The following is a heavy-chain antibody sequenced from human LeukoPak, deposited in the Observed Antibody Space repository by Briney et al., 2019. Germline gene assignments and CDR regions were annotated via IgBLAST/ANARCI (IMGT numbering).Heavy chain of an antibody. Sequence: ASVKVSCKASGYTFGGYYMHWVRQAPGQGLEWMGWMNPNSGNTGYAQKFQGRVTMTRNTSISTAYMELSSLRSEDTAVYYCARGLWGDFWSGDYYYYYMDVWGEGTTVTVSS. CDR3: ARGLWGDFWSGDYYYYYMDV. D-gene: IGHD3-3*01. CDR1: GYTFGGYY. CDR2: MNPNSGNT. V-gene: IGHV1-8*02. J-gene: IGHJ6*03.